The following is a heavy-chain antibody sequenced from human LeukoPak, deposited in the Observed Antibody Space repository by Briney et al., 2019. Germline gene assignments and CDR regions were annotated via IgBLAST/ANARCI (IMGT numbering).Heavy chain of an antibody. CDR2: IIPIFGTA. V-gene: IGHV1-69*13. CDR1: GGTFSSYA. D-gene: IGHD1-1*01. CDR3: ARDLDGIVGARGAFDI. J-gene: IGHJ3*02. Sequence: GASVKVSCKASGGTFSSYAISWVRQAPGQGLEWMGGIIPIFGTANYAQKFQGRVTITADESTSTAYMELSSLRSEDTAVYYCARDLDGIVGARGAFDIWGQGTMVTVSS.